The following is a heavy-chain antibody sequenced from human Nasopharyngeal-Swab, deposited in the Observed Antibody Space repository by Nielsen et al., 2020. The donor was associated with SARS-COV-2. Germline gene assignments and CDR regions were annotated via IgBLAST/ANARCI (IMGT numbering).Heavy chain of an antibody. D-gene: IGHD3-22*01. CDR3: AKDRALYYYDSSGYYYSSY. CDR1: GFTFSSYG. Sequence: GGSLRLSCAASGFTFSSYGMSWVRQAPGKGLEWVSAISGSGGSTYYADSVKGRFTISRDNSKNTLYLQMNSLRAEDTAVYYCAKDRALYYYDSSGYYYSSYWGQGTLVTVSS. CDR2: ISGSGGST. J-gene: IGHJ4*02. V-gene: IGHV3-23*01.